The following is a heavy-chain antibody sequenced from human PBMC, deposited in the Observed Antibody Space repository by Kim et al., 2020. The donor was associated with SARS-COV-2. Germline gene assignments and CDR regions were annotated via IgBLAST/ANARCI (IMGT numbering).Heavy chain of an antibody. J-gene: IGHJ6*02. CDR2: K. V-gene: IGHV3-30*02. Sequence: KYYGESVKGRFSISRDNSKNTLYLQMNSLGTEDTAVYFWTKCIDFWNGMDVWGQGTTVTVSS. CDR3: TKCIDFWNGMDV. D-gene: IGHD3-3*01.